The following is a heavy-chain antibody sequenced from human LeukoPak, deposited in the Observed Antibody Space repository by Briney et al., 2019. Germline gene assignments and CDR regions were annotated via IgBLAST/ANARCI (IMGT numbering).Heavy chain of an antibody. J-gene: IGHJ3*02. D-gene: IGHD2-2*01. V-gene: IGHV4-59*06. CDR1: GGSISSYY. CDR3: ARESPLYCSSTSCSGAFDI. Sequence: PSETLSLTCTVSGGSISSYYWSWIRQPPGKGLEWIGYIYYSGSTYYNPSLKSRVTISVDTSKNQFSLKLSSVTAADTAVYYCARESPLYCSSTSCSGAFDIWGQGTMITVSS. CDR2: IYYSGST.